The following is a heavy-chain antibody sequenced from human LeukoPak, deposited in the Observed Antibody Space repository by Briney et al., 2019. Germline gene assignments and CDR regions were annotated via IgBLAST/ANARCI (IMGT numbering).Heavy chain of an antibody. CDR1: EFSVGSNY. CDR3: ARGDPYIVGATTGY. D-gene: IGHD1-26*01. Sequence: PGGSLRLSCAASEFSVGSNYMTWVRQAPGKGLEWVSLIYSGGSTYYADSVKGRFTISRDNSKNTLYLQMNSLRAEDTAVYYCARGDPYIVGATTGYWGQGTLVTVSS. V-gene: IGHV3-66*01. CDR2: IYSGGST. J-gene: IGHJ4*02.